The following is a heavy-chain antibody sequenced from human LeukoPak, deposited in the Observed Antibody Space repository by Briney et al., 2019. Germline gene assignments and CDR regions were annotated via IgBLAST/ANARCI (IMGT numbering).Heavy chain of an antibody. CDR1: GFTVSSNY. CDR2: IYSGGST. CDR3: ARQVLVRGAFDI. D-gene: IGHD2-21*01. Sequence: GGSLRLSCAASGFTVSSNYMSWGRQAPGKGLEWVSVIYSGGSTYYADSVKGRFTISRDNSKNTLYLQMNSLRAEDTAVYYCARQVLVRGAFDIWGQGTMVTVSS. V-gene: IGHV3-53*01. J-gene: IGHJ3*02.